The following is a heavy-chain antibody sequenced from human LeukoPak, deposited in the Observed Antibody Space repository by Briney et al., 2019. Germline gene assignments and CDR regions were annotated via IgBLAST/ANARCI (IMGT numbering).Heavy chain of an antibody. CDR3: EKNGGYSGSFLHLFIT. Sequence: GGSLRLSCAASGFTFDDYAMHWVRQAPGKGLEWVSGISWNSGSIGYADSVKGRFTISRDNAKNSLYLQMNSLRAEDTALYYCEKNGGYSGSFLHLFITWAKGKMV. V-gene: IGHV3-9*01. J-gene: IGHJ3*01. CDR2: ISWNSGSI. CDR1: GFTFDDYA. D-gene: IGHD6-13*01.